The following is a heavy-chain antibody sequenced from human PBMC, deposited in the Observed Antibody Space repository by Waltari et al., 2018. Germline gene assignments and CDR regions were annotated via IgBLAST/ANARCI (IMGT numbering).Heavy chain of an antibody. V-gene: IGHV4-39*01. Sequence: QLQLQESGPGLVKPSETLSLTCSVPGIPITITRHYWGWIRQPPGQGLEWIGTMSYSGATSSSPSLESRVTVSRDTSKNQLSLKLVSVTAADTAVYYCATYIGASVGTAAFDVWGQGTMVTVSS. CDR3: ATYIGASVGTAAFDV. J-gene: IGHJ3*01. CDR1: GIPITITRHY. D-gene: IGHD5-12*01. CDR2: MSYSGAT.